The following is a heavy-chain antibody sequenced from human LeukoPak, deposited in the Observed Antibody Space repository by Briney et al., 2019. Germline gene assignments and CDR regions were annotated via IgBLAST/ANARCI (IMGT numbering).Heavy chain of an antibody. V-gene: IGHV4-34*01. CDR3: ASGRASRPTTY. CDR2: INHSGST. Sequence: SETLSLTCAVYGGSFSGYYWSWIRQPPGKGLEWIGEINHSGSTNYNPSLKSRVTMSVDTSKNQFSLKLSSVTAADTAVYYCASGRASRPTTYWGQGTLVTVSS. J-gene: IGHJ4*02. D-gene: IGHD1-26*01. CDR1: GGSFSGYY.